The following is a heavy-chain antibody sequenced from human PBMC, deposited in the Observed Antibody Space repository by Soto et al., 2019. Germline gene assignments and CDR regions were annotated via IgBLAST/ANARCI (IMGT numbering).Heavy chain of an antibody. CDR3: ARWGDDLSWVDP. CDR1: GYTFTSYV. V-gene: IGHV1-18*01. Sequence: ASVKVSCKASGYTFTSYVISWVRQAPGQGLEWMGWISAYNGNTNYAQKLQGSVTMTTDTSTSTAYMELRSLRSDDTAVYYCARWGDDLSWVDPWGQGTLVTVSS. J-gene: IGHJ5*02. CDR2: ISAYNGNT. D-gene: IGHD3-16*01.